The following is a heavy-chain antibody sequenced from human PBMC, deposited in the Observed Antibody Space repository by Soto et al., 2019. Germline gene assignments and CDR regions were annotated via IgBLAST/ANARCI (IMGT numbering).Heavy chain of an antibody. V-gene: IGHV3-30*18. CDR3: AKPDSSGSYVERFDF. CDR1: GFTFNNYG. J-gene: IGHJ5*01. D-gene: IGHD6-19*01. CDR2: LSFDGGNK. Sequence: QVHLVESGGGVVQPGRSLRLSCAASGFTFNNYGMHWVRQAPGQGLEWVAVLSFDGGNKYYTDAVKGRFSISRDNSKNTLYLQMNSLRVEDTAVYYCAKPDSSGSYVERFDFWGLGTLVTVSS.